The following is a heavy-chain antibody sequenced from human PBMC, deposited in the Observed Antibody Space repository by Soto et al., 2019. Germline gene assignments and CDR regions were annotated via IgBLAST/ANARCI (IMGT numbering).Heavy chain of an antibody. CDR3: AGPLLLTRLYYPYCMVF. Sequence: GASVKVSCKASGGTFSSYAISWVRQAPGQGLEWMGGIIPIFGTANYAQKFQGRVTITADESTSTAYMELSSLRSEDTAVYYCAGPLLLTRLYYPYCMVFWGPGTTVTVSS. V-gene: IGHV1-69*13. J-gene: IGHJ6*02. CDR1: GGTFSSYA. D-gene: IGHD3-10*01. CDR2: IIPIFGTA.